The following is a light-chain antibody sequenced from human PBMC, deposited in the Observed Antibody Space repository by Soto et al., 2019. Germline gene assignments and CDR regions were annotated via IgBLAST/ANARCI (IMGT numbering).Light chain of an antibody. CDR2: GAS. J-gene: IGKJ1*01. Sequence: EIVLTQSPGTLSLSPGERATLSFSSSQSVRSTYLAWYQQKPGQAPRLLIFGASSRATGIPDRFSGSGSGTDFTLTISRLQPEDFAVYYCHHYGRSPGTFGQGTKVDI. CDR1: QSVRSTY. CDR3: HHYGRSPGT. V-gene: IGKV3-20*01.